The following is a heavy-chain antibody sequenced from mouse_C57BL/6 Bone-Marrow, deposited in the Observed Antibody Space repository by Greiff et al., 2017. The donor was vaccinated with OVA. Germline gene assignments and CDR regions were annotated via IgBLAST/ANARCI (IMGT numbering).Heavy chain of an antibody. D-gene: IGHD1-1*01. V-gene: IGHV7-1*01. CDR3: ARVHYYGSSYGWYFDV. Sequence: EVKVVESGGGLVQSGRSLRLSCATSGFTFSDFYMEWVRQAPGKGLEWIAASRNKANDYTTEYSASVKGRFIVARDTSQRILYRQMNALRAEYTAIYYCARVHYYGSSYGWYFDVWGTGTTVTVSS. CDR1: GFTFSDFY. CDR2: SRNKANDYTT. J-gene: IGHJ1*03.